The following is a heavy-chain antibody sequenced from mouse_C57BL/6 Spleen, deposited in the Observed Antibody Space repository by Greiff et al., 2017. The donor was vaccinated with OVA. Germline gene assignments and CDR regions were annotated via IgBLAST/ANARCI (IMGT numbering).Heavy chain of an antibody. Sequence: EVQLVESGGGLVKPGGSLKLSCAASGFTFSSYAMPWVRQTPEKRLEWVATISDGGSYTYYPDNVKGRFTISRDNAKNNLYLQMSHLKSEDTAMYYCARDWDYDYDGVYYFDYWGQGTTLTVSS. CDR3: ARDWDYDYDGVYYFDY. CDR2: ISDGGSYT. CDR1: GFTFSSYA. J-gene: IGHJ2*01. V-gene: IGHV5-4*01. D-gene: IGHD2-4*01.